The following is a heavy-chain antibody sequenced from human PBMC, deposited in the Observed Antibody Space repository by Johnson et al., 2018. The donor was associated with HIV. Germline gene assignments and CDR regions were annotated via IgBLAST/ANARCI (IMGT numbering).Heavy chain of an antibody. V-gene: IGHV3-30*19. J-gene: IGHJ3*02. Sequence: QVQLVESGGGVVQPGRSLRLSCAASGFTFSSYGMHWVRQAPGKGLEWVAVISYDGRNTYYADSVKGRFTISRDNSKNTLYLQMNSLRAEDTAVYYCARGVDGAFDIWGQGTMVTVSS. CDR1: GFTFSSYG. CDR2: ISYDGRNT. D-gene: IGHD3-10*01. CDR3: ARGVDGAFDI.